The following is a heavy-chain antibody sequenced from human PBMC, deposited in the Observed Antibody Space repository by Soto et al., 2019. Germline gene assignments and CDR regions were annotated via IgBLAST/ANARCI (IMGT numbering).Heavy chain of an antibody. CDR2: ITNDGIIT. Sequence: GESLRLSCAASGFTFSNYWMHWVRQAPGKGLVWVSRITNDGIITNYADSVKGRFTISRDNAKNTLYLQMNSLGAEDTAVYYCAKDQGSSWYEIDYWGQGT. V-gene: IGHV3-74*01. D-gene: IGHD6-13*01. CDR1: GFTFSNYW. CDR3: AKDQGSSWYEIDY. J-gene: IGHJ4*02.